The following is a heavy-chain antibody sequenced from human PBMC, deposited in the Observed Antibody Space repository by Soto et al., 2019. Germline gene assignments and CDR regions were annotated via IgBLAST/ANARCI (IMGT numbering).Heavy chain of an antibody. CDR2: IYSGCST. CDR1: GFTVSRNY. V-gene: IGHV3-66*01. Sequence: EVQLVESGGGLVQPGGSLRLSCAASGFTVSRNYMSWVRQAPGKGLEWVSVIYSGCSTYYADSVKGRFTISRDNSKNTLYLQMNSLRDEDTAVYYCARAYCSSTSCYYYYYMDVWGKGTTVTVS. CDR3: ARAYCSSTSCYYYYYMDV. D-gene: IGHD2-2*01. J-gene: IGHJ6*03.